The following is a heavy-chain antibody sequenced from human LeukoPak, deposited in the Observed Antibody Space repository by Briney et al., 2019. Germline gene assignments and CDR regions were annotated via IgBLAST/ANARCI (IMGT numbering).Heavy chain of an antibody. CDR3: AKRGPIYSSSPGNYFDY. CDR2: ISGSDDGI. D-gene: IGHD6-6*01. CDR1: GFTFSSCG. Sequence: GGSLRLSCEASGFTFSSCGMTWVRQAPGKGLEWVSSISGSDDGIYYADSVKGRFTISRDNSKNTLYLQMNSLRAEDTAVYYCAKRGPIYSSSPGNYFDYWGQGTLVTVSS. J-gene: IGHJ4*02. V-gene: IGHV3-23*01.